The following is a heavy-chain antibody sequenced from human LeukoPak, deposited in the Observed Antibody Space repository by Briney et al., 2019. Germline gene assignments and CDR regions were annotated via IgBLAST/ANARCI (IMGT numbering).Heavy chain of an antibody. D-gene: IGHD3-16*01. J-gene: IGHJ3*02. CDR3: ARTHLHWAASDAFDI. Sequence: GASVKVSCKASGYTFTGYYMHWVRQAPGQGLEWMGWINPNSGGTNYAQKFQGRVTMTRDTSISTAYMELSRLRSDDTAVYYCARTHLHWAASDAFDIWGQGTMVTVSS. CDR1: GYTFTGYY. CDR2: INPNSGGT. V-gene: IGHV1-2*02.